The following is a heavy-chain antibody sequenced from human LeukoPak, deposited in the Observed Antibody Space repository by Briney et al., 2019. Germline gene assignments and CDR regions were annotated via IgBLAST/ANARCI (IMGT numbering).Heavy chain of an antibody. V-gene: IGHV3-21*01. J-gene: IGHJ5*02. CDR3: AREISRRWLVRGWFDP. Sequence: GGSLRLSCAASGFTFSSYEMNWVRQAPGKGLEWVSSISSSSSYIYYADSVKGRFTISRDNAKNSLYLQMSSLRAEDTAVYYCAREISRRWLVRGWFDPWGQGTLVTVSS. CDR2: ISSSSSYI. CDR1: GFTFSSYE. D-gene: IGHD6-19*01.